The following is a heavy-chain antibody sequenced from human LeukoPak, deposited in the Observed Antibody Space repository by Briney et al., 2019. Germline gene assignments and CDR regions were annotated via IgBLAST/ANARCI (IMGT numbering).Heavy chain of an antibody. CDR1: GGSISSYY. J-gene: IGHJ4*02. Sequence: PAETLSLTCTVSGGSISSYYWSWLRQPPGKGLEWVGYIYTSGSTNYNPSLKSRVTISVDTSKNQFSLKLSSVTAADTAVYYCARPKYDSSGYYFDYWGQGTLVTVSS. D-gene: IGHD3-22*01. CDR3: ARPKYDSSGYYFDY. CDR2: IYTSGST. V-gene: IGHV4-4*09.